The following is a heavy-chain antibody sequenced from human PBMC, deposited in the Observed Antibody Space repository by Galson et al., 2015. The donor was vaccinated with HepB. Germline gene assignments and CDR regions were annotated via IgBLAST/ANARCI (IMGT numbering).Heavy chain of an antibody. V-gene: IGHV3-33*01. Sequence: SLRLSCAASGFTFSSYGMHWVRQAPGKGLEWVAVIWYDGSNKYYADSVKGRFTISRDNPKNTLYLQMNSLRAEDTAVYYCAREGDYGDYFDYWGQGTLVTVSS. J-gene: IGHJ4*02. CDR2: IWYDGSNK. CDR1: GFTFSSYG. CDR3: AREGDYGDYFDY. D-gene: IGHD4-17*01.